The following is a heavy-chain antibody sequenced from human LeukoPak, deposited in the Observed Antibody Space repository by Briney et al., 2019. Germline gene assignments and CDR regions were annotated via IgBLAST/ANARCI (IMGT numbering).Heavy chain of an antibody. D-gene: IGHD6-6*01. Sequence: SVTVSCTASGGTFSSYAISWVRQAPGQGLEWMGGIIPIFGTANYAQKFQGRVTIIADESTSTAYMELSSLRSEDTAVYYCARVSIAARSPYYYGMDVWGQGTTVTVSS. V-gene: IGHV1-69*13. CDR2: IIPIFGTA. CDR1: GGTFSSYA. CDR3: ARVSIAARSPYYYGMDV. J-gene: IGHJ6*02.